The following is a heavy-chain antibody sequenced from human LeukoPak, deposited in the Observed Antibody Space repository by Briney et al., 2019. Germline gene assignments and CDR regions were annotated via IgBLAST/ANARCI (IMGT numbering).Heavy chain of an antibody. CDR1: GGSISSGAY. D-gene: IGHD2-21*01. V-gene: IGHV4-38-2*01. J-gene: IGHJ5*02. CDR2: IYYSGTT. CDR3: ARSYCGGDCYSLGWFDP. Sequence: SETLSLTCAVSGGSISSGAYWGWIRQPPGKGLQWIGSIYYSGTTYYNPSLKSRVTMSVDTSKNQFSLKLSSVTVADTAVYYCARSYCGGDCYSLGWFDPWGQGALVTVSS.